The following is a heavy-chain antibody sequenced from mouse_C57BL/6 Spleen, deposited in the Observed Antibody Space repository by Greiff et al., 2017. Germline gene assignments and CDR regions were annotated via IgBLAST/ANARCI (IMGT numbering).Heavy chain of an antibody. CDR1: GYTFTSYW. CDR2: IDPSDSYT. V-gene: IGHV1-50*01. CDR3: ARFYYGSAY. Sequence: VQLQQPGAELVKPGASVKLSCKASGYTFTSYWMQWVKQRPGQGLEWIGEIDPSDSYTNYNQKFKGKATLTVDTSSSTAYMQRSSLTSEDSAVYYCARFYYGSAYWGQGTLVTVSA. J-gene: IGHJ3*01. D-gene: IGHD1-1*01.